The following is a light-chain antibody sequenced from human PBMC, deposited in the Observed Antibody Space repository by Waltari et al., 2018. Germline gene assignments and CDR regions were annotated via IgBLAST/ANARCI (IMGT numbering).Light chain of an antibody. V-gene: IGKV3-20*01. CDR1: ESVSSNY. CDR3: HQYGSAPRT. Sequence: EIVLTQSPGTLSLSPGDTATLSCRAGESVSSNYLAWDQQRAGQAPRLLIYVASTRATGIPDRFSGSGSGTDFTLTISRLEPEDFAMYYCHQYGSAPRTFGQGTKVEIK. J-gene: IGKJ1*01. CDR2: VAS.